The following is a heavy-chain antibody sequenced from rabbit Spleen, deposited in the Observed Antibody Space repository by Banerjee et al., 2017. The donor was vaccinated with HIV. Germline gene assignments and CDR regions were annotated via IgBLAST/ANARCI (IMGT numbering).Heavy chain of an antibody. V-gene: IGHV1S40*01. J-gene: IGHJ4*01. CDR3: AIDLPGVIGWNFTL. Sequence: QSLEESGGDLVKPGTSLTLTCTASGLDFSDSYWICWVRQAPGKGLEWIACINSFSGRPVYATWVNGRFTISKASWTTVTLHMTGLTAADTATYFCAIDLPGVIGWNFTLWCQGTLVTVS. CDR1: GLDFSDSYW. CDR2: INSFSGRP. D-gene: IGHD1-1*01.